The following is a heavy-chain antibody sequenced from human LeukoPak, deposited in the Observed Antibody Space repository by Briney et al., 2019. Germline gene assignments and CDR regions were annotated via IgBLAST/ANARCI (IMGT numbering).Heavy chain of an antibody. CDR2: IYYSGST. CDR1: GDSISSGDYY. V-gene: IGHV4-39*01. Sequence: SETLSLTCTVSGDSISSGDYYWSWIRQPAGKGLEWIGSIYYSGSTYYNPSLKSRVTISVDTSKNQFSLKLSSVTAADTAVYYCARLRLIRPGNNWFDPWGQGTLVTVSS. CDR3: ARLRLIRPGNNWFDP. J-gene: IGHJ5*02. D-gene: IGHD3-10*01.